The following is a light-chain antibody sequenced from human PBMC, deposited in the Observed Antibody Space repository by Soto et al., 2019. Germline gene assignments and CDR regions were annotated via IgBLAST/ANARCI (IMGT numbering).Light chain of an antibody. CDR1: SSDVGNQNL. CDR3: CSYAGSSIWV. V-gene: IGLV2-23*01. J-gene: IGLJ3*02. Sequence: QSALTQPASVSGSPGQPITISCTGTSSDVGNQNLVSWYQQHPGKAPKLLIYQDSKRPSGVSNRFSGSKSDNTASLTISGLQAEDEADYYCCSYAGSSIWVFGGGTKLTVL. CDR2: QDS.